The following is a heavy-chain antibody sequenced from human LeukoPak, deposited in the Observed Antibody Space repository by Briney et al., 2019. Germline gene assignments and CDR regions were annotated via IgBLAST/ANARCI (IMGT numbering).Heavy chain of an antibody. D-gene: IGHD5-18*01. Sequence: TPSETLSLTCTVSGGSFSTYYWSWIRQPAGKGLEWIGHIYTSGTTNYNPSLKSRVTISVDTSKNQFSLKLSSVTAADTALYYCARENGYRYDYWGQGTLVTVSS. CDR3: ARENGYRYDY. CDR2: IYTSGTT. CDR1: GGSFSTYY. V-gene: IGHV4-4*07. J-gene: IGHJ4*02.